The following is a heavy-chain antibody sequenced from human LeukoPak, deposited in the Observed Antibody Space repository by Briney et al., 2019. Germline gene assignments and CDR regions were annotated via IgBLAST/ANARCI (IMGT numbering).Heavy chain of an antibody. Sequence: KPSETLSLTCTVSGGSISSYYWSWIRQPAGKGLEWIGRIYTSGSTNYNPSLKSRVTMPVDTSKNQFSLKLSSVTAADTAVYYCARLRFCRGYYDFANWGQGTLVTVSS. V-gene: IGHV4-4*07. J-gene: IGHJ4*02. D-gene: IGHD3-3*01. CDR1: GGSISSYY. CDR3: ARLRFCRGYYDFAN. CDR2: IYTSGST.